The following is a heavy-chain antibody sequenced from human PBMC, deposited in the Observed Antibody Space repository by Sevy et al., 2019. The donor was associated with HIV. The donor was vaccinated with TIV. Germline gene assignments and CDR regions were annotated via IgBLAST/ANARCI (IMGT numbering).Heavy chain of an antibody. V-gene: IGHV4-39*01. J-gene: IGHJ5*02. CDR3: ARVIAAAGPNWFDP. D-gene: IGHD6-13*01. CDR1: GGSISSSSYY. CDR2: IYSSGST. Sequence: SETLSLTCTVSGGSISSSSYYWGWIRQPPGKGLEWIGSIYSSGSTYYNPSLKSRVTISVDTSKNQFSLKLSSVTAADTAVYYCARVIAAAGPNWFDPWGQGTLVTVSS.